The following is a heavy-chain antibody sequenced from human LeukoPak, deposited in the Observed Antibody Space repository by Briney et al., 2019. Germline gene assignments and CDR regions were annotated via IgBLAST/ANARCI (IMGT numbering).Heavy chain of an antibody. V-gene: IGHV3-9*03. CDR3: AKKSRDGSLNY. J-gene: IGHJ4*02. Sequence: PRGSLRLSCAASGFTFSSYSMNWVRQAPGKGLEWVSGISWNSGSIGYADSVKGRFTISRDNAKNSLYLQMNSLRAEDMALYYCAKKSRDGSLNYWGQGTLVTVSS. CDR1: GFTFSSYS. D-gene: IGHD5-24*01. CDR2: ISWNSGSI.